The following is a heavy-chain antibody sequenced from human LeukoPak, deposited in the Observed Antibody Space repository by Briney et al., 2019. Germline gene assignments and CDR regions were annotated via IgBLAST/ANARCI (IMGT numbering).Heavy chain of an antibody. D-gene: IGHD2-15*01. CDR2: ISHSGST. CDR3: ARGLYCSGGSCYLPFDY. V-gene: IGHV4-34*01. J-gene: IGHJ4*02. CDR1: GGSFSGYY. Sequence: SETLSLTCAVYGGSFSGYYWSWIRQPPGKGLEWIGEISHSGSTNYNPSLKSRVTISVDTSKNQFSLKQSSVTAADTAVYYCARGLYCSGGSCYLPFDYWGQGTLVTVSS.